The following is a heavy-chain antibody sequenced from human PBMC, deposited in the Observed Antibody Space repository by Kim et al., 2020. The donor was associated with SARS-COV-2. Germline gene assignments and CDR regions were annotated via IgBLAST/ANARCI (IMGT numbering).Heavy chain of an antibody. CDR2: ISDSGDST. J-gene: IGHJ5*02. Sequence: GGSLRLSCAASGFTFNNFAMSWVRQAPGKGLEWVSAISDSGDSTYYVDSVKGRFTISRDNSNNTLYLQMNSLRAEDTAIYYCAKDPSSYDTYDVWSGRRGFDPWGQGTLVTVSS. CDR1: GFTFNNFA. D-gene: IGHD3-3*01. CDR3: AKDPSSYDTYDVWSGRRGFDP. V-gene: IGHV3-23*01.